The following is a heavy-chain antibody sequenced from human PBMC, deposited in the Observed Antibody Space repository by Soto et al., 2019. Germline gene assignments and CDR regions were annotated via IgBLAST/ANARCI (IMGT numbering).Heavy chain of an antibody. Sequence: QVQLQESGPGLVRPSQTLSLTCTVSGVSINSDNYYWTWIRQPPGKGLEWIGYIYYSGFTYYNPSLKIHFAISVDTSKNHFSLQLTSVTAADTAVYYCARADFWSGYYIDYWGQGSLVTVSS. V-gene: IGHV4-30-4*01. CDR2: IYYSGFT. J-gene: IGHJ4*02. D-gene: IGHD3-3*01. CDR3: ARADFWSGYYIDY. CDR1: GVSINSDNYY.